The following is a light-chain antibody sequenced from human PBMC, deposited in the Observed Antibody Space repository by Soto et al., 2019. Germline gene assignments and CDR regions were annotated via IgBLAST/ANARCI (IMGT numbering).Light chain of an antibody. CDR2: SNN. CDR1: SSNIGSNT. Sequence: QAVVTQPPSASGTPGQRVTISCSGSSSNIGSNTVNWYQQLPGTAPKLHIYSNNQRPSGVPDRFSGSKSGTSASLAISGLQSEDEADYYCAAWDDSLNGSYVFGTGTKLTVL. V-gene: IGLV1-44*01. J-gene: IGLJ1*01. CDR3: AAWDDSLNGSYV.